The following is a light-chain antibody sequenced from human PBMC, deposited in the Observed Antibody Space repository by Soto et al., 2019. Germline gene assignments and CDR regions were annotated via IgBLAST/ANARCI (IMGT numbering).Light chain of an antibody. CDR2: AAS. V-gene: IGKV3-20*01. CDR3: QQYGTSHPWT. CDR1: QSVTSNY. J-gene: IGKJ1*01. Sequence: EIVFTQSPGTLSLSPGERATLSCRASQSVTSNYLAWYQQKPGQAPRLIIYAASRRAPGIPDRFSASGAGTEFTLTISRLEPEDFALYFCQQYGTSHPWTFGQGTKVDIK.